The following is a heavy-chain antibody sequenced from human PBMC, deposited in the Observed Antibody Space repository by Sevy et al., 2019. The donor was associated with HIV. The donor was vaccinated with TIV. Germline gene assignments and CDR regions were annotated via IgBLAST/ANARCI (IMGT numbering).Heavy chain of an antibody. CDR1: GYTFTSYG. Sequence: ASVKVSCKASGYTFTSYGISWVRQAPGQGLEWMGWISAYNGNTNYAQKLQGRVTMTTDTSTSTAYTELRSLRSDDTAVYYCARFRLNGETHFDYWGQGTLVTVSS. V-gene: IGHV1-18*01. J-gene: IGHJ4*02. D-gene: IGHD2-8*01. CDR3: ARFRLNGETHFDY. CDR2: ISAYNGNT.